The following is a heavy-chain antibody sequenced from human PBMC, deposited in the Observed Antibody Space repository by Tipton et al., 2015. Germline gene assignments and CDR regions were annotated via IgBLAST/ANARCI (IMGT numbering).Heavy chain of an antibody. J-gene: IGHJ3*02. CDR3: ARDDHQVNAFDI. CDR2: ISFSDTT. Sequence: LKLSCSVSSDSISKYYWSWIRQPPGKGLEWIGYISFSDTTHYNPSLKSRITISLNTSKNQFSLKMSSVTAADTAVYYCARDDHQVNAFDIWGQGTMVTVSS. V-gene: IGHV4-59*01. D-gene: IGHD1-14*01. CDR1: SDSISKYY.